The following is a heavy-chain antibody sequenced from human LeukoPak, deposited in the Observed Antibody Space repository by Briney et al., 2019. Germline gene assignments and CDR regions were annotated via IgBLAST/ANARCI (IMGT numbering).Heavy chain of an antibody. Sequence: GGSLRLSCAASGFTFDDYGMSWVRHAPGKGLEWVSGINWNGGSTGYADSVKGRFTISRDNAKNSLYLQMNSLRAEDPPLYYCASETPSAGAFDNWGQGTMVTVSS. J-gene: IGHJ3*02. CDR3: ASETPSAGAFDN. V-gene: IGHV3-20*04. CDR1: GFTFDDYG. CDR2: INWNGGST. D-gene: IGHD1-1*01.